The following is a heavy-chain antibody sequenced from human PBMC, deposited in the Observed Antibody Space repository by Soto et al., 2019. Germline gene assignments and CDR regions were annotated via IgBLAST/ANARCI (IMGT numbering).Heavy chain of an antibody. CDR2: ISYDGSNK. Sequence: QVQLVESGGGVVQPGRSLRLSCAASGFTFSSYAMHWVRQAPGKGLEWVAVISYDGSNKYYADSVKGRFTISRDNAKNTLYLQMNSLRAEDTAVYYCARDVDSSGYYRPLDYWGQGTLVTVSS. CDR1: GFTFSSYA. CDR3: ARDVDSSGYYRPLDY. J-gene: IGHJ4*02. V-gene: IGHV3-30-3*01. D-gene: IGHD3-22*01.